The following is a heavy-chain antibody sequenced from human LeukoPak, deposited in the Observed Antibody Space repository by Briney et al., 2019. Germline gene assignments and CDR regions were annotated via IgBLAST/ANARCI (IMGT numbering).Heavy chain of an antibody. J-gene: IGHJ6*02. CDR3: ARDGTKGGMDV. D-gene: IGHD1-26*01. CDR2: ISRSSGTI. V-gene: IGHV3-48*04. CDR1: GFTFSSYS. Sequence: GGSLRLSCAASGFTFSSYSMNWVRQAPGKGLEWISYISRSSGTIYFADSLEGRFTISRDNAKNSLYLQMNSLRAEDTAVYYCARDGTKGGMDVWGQGTTVTVSS.